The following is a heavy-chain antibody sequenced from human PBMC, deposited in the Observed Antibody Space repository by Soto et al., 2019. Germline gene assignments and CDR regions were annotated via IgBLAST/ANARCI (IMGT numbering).Heavy chain of an antibody. V-gene: IGHV3-23*01. Sequence: EVQLLESGGGLVQPGGSLRLSCAASGFIFSSYAMNWVRQAPGKGLDWVSGISGRGDTIHYADSVKGRFTISRDNAQNTLYLQMNSLRAEDTAVYYCAKHRYCSGECSEGFGIWGQGTLVIVSS. D-gene: IGHD2-15*01. CDR3: AKHRYCSGECSEGFGI. J-gene: IGHJ4*02. CDR1: GFIFSSYA. CDR2: ISGRGDTI.